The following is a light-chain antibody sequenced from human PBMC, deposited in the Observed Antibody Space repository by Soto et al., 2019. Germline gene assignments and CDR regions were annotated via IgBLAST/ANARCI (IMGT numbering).Light chain of an antibody. J-gene: IGLJ2*01. CDR3: SSCAGSNIYVV. V-gene: IGLV2-8*01. Sequence: QSALTQPPSASGSPGQSVTISCTGTSSDGGGYNYVSWYQQHPGKAPKLMIYEVYKRPSGVPDRFSGSKSGNTASLTVSGLQAEDDADYYCSSCAGSNIYVVFGGGTKLTVL. CDR1: SSDGGGYNY. CDR2: EVY.